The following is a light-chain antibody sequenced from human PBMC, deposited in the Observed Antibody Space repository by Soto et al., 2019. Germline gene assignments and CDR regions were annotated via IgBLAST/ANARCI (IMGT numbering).Light chain of an antibody. J-gene: IGLJ3*02. CDR2: EVK. V-gene: IGLV2-14*01. CDR1: SSDVGGYNY. Sequence: QSALTQPASVSGSLGQSITISCTGTSSDVGGYNYVSWYQQHPGKVPKLMMYEVKNRPSGVSNRFSGSKSANTASLTISGLQADDEADYYCSSFTGSSTQVFGGGTKLTVL. CDR3: SSFTGSSTQV.